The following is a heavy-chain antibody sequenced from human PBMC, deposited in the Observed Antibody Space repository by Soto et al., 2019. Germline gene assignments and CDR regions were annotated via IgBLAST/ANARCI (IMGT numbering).Heavy chain of an antibody. CDR3: AKAGVAAPNYYYYYMDV. Sequence: GGSLRLSCAASGLTFSSYGMHWVRQAPGKGLEWVAVISYDGSNKYYADSVKGRFTISRDNSKNTLYLQMNSLRAEDTAVYYCAKAGVAAPNYYYYYMDVWGKGTTVTVSS. CDR2: ISYDGSNK. V-gene: IGHV3-30*18. D-gene: IGHD6-6*01. CDR1: GLTFSSYG. J-gene: IGHJ6*03.